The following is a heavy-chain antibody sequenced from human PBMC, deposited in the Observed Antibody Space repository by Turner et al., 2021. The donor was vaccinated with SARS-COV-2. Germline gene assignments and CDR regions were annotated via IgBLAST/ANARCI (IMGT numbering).Heavy chain of an antibody. V-gene: IGHV3-7*01. D-gene: IGHD1-1*01. J-gene: IGHJ5*01. CDR1: GFTFSDYW. CDR3: VRHGSWNFDS. CDR2: IKTDGSSK. Sequence: EVQLVESVGGLVQSGGSLRLSCAGSGFTFSDYWMGWVRQAPGKGLEWVANIKTDGSSKYYVDSVKDRFTTSRDNAKNSLYLQMYSLRAEDTAVYYCVRHGSWNFDSWGQGTLVTVSS.